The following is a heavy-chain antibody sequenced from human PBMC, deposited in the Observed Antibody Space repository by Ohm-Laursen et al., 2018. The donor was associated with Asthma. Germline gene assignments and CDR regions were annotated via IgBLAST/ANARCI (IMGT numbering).Heavy chain of an antibody. CDR3: ARDVMEWYLPAFDF. CDR2: GGSYYDGGLK. V-gene: IGHV3-30-3*01. Sequence: SLRLTCAASGFTFSSYAMHWVRQAPGKGLEWVAVGGSYYDGGLKYYADSVNGRFTVSRDDSKNTLYLQMNSLRPDDTAVYYCARDVMEWYLPAFDFWGQGTLVTVSS. J-gene: IGHJ4*02. CDR1: GFTFSSYA. D-gene: IGHD3-3*01.